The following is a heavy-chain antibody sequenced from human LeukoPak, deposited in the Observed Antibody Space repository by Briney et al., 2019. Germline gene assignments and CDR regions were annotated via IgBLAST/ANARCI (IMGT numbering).Heavy chain of an antibody. Sequence: GGSLRLSCAASGFTFRSYSMNWVRQAPGEGLEWVSSISSSSSYLYYADSVKGRFTISRDNAKNSLYLQMTSLRAEDTAVYYCARDGSGWAHWGQGTLVTVSS. D-gene: IGHD6-19*01. V-gene: IGHV3-21*01. J-gene: IGHJ4*02. CDR2: ISSSSSYL. CDR3: ARDGSGWAH. CDR1: GFTFRSYS.